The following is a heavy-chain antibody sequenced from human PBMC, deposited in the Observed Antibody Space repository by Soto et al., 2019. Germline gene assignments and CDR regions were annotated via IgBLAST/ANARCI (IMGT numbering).Heavy chain of an antibody. J-gene: IGHJ4*02. D-gene: IGHD3-22*01. Sequence: GGSLRLSCAASGFTSSSYEMNWVRQAPGKGLEWVSYISSSGSTIYYADSVKGRFTISRDNAKNSLYLQMNSLRAEDTAGYYCAVGAYYYDSSGYHDGYWGQGTLVTVSS. CDR3: AVGAYYYDSSGYHDGY. CDR2: ISSSGSTI. V-gene: IGHV3-48*03. CDR1: GFTSSSYE.